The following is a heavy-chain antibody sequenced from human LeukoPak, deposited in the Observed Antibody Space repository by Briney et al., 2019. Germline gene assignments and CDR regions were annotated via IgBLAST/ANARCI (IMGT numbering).Heavy chain of an antibody. J-gene: IGHJ4*02. V-gene: IGHV1-2*02. CDR2: INPNSGGT. CDR1: GYTFTGYY. Sequence: GAPVKVSCKASGYTFTGYYMHWVRQAPGQGLEWMGWINPNSGGTNYAQKFQGRVTMTRDTSISTAYMELSRLRSDDTAVYYCARDAYDILTGYYTGGDYWGQGTLVTVSS. D-gene: IGHD3-9*01. CDR3: ARDAYDILTGYYTGGDY.